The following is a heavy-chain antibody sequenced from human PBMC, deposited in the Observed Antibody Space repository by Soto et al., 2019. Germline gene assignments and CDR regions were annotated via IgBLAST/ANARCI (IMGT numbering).Heavy chain of an antibody. CDR1: GGSFSGYY. D-gene: IGHD3-16*01. CDR2: INHSGST. V-gene: IGHV4-34*01. Sequence: TSETLSLTCAVYGGSFSGYYWSWIRQPPGKGLEWIGEINHSGSTNYNPSLKSRVTISVDTSKNQFSLKLSSVTAADTAVYYCARALKFSYIWTHYFDYWGQGTLVTVSS. J-gene: IGHJ4*02. CDR3: ARALKFSYIWTHYFDY.